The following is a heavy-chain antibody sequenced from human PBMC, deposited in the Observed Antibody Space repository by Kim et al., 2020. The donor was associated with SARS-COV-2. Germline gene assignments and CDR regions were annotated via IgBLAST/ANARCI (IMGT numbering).Heavy chain of an antibody. Sequence: GGSLRLSCAASGFTFSSYAMHWVRQAPGKGLEWVAVISYDGSNKYYADSVKGRFTISRDNSKNTLYLQMNSLRAEDTAVYYCARALRVGYFDYWGQGTVVTVSS. D-gene: IGHD1-26*01. J-gene: IGHJ4*02. CDR2: ISYDGSNK. CDR1: GFTFSSYA. V-gene: IGHV3-30*04. CDR3: ARALRVGYFDY.